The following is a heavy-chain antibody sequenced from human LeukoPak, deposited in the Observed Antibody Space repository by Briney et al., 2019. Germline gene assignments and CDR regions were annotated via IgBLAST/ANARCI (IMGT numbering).Heavy chain of an antibody. CDR1: GGTFSSYA. Sequence: SVKVSCKASGGTFSSYAISWVRQAPGQGLEWMGRIIPIFGIANCAQKFQGRVTITADKSTSTAYMELSSLRSEDTAVYYCASSRRPGSTAQYYYYYYGMDVWGQGTTVTVSS. CDR3: ASSRRPGSTAQYYYYYYGMDV. V-gene: IGHV1-69*04. CDR2: IIPIFGIA. D-gene: IGHD6-13*01. J-gene: IGHJ6*02.